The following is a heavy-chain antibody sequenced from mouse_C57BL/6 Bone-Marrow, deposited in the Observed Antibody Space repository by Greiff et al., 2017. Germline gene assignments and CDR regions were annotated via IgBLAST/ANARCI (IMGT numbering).Heavy chain of an antibody. D-gene: IGHD1-1*01. CDR3: ARVRTFYYGSSFAY. V-gene: IGHV1-64*01. CDR2: IHPNSGST. CDR1: GYTFTSYW. J-gene: IGHJ3*01. Sequence: VQLQQPGAELVKPGASVKLSCKASGYTFTSYWMHWVKQRPGQGLEWIGMIHPNSGSTNYNEKFKSKATLTVDKSSSTAYMQLSSLTSEDSAVYYCARVRTFYYGSSFAYWCQGTLVTVSA.